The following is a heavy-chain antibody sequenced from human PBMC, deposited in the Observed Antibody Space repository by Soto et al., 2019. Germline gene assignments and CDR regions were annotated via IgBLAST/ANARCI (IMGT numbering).Heavy chain of an antibody. J-gene: IGHJ4*02. V-gene: IGHV4-31*03. Sequence: QVQLQESGPGLVKPSQTLSLTCSVSGVSLTSGTYYWSWIRQHPGKGLEWIVYIFYSGSTDYNPSLKSRVNISVDTSKNQFSLKLSSVTAADTAVYYCASTEDFFDYWGQGTLVTVSS. CDR2: IFYSGST. CDR1: GVSLTSGTYY. CDR3: ASTEDFFDY.